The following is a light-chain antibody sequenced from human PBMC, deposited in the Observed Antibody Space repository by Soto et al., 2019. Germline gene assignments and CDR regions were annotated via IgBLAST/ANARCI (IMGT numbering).Light chain of an antibody. CDR1: SSNIGAGYD. J-gene: IGLJ3*02. CDR3: QSYDSSLSGGV. V-gene: IGLV1-40*01. CDR2: GNS. Sequence: QSVLTQPPSVSGAPGQRVTISCTGSSSNIGAGYDVHWYQQLPGTAPKLLIYGNSNRPSGVPDRFSGSKSGTSASLAITGRQADDEADDYCQSYDSSLSGGVFGGGTKLTVL.